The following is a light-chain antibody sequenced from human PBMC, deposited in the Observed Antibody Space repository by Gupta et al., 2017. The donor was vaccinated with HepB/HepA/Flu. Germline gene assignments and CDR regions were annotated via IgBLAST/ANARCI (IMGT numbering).Light chain of an antibody. CDR3: MQGSSWPLT. CDR1: ESLLYSDGNTY. J-gene: IGKJ4*01. CDR2: KVA. V-gene: IGKV2-30*01. Sequence: DVVLTQSPLSLPVTLGQPASISCRSSESLLYSDGNTYLSWFQQRPGHPPRRLIQKVANRDSGVPDRFSGTGSGTVFTLTISRVAAEDVAVYYCMQGSSWPLTFGGGTKVEI.